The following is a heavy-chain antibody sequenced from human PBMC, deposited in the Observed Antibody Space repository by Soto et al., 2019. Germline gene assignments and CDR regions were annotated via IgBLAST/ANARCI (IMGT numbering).Heavy chain of an antibody. J-gene: IGHJ4*03. V-gene: IGHV3-23*01. CDR3: ASAKAVVIAPLGI. CDR2: ISENGGSRGAT. D-gene: IGHD2-21*01. CDR1: GFTFNNSA. Sequence: RRLSCAASGFTFNNSAMTWVRQAPGQGLEWVASISENGGSRGATYYADSVKGRFTISRDNYKNTLYLQVDSLTGADTAVYYCASAKAVVIAPLGIWGQGALVTVSS.